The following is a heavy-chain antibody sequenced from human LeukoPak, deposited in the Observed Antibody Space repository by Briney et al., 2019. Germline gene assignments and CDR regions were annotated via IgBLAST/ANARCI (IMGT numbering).Heavy chain of an antibody. Sequence: SETLSLACTVSGGSISSYYWSWIRKPPGKGLEWFGYIYYSGSTNYNPSLKSRGTISVDTSKNQFSLKLSSVTAADTAVYYCARDRVAAASLDYWGQGTLVTVSS. J-gene: IGHJ4*02. CDR3: ARDRVAAASLDY. V-gene: IGHV4-59*01. CDR2: IYYSGST. D-gene: IGHD6-13*01. CDR1: GGSISSYY.